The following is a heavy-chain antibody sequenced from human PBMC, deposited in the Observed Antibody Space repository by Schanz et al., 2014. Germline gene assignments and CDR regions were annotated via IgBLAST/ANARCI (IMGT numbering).Heavy chain of an antibody. CDR3: ARPSDSSWYMDV. J-gene: IGHJ6*03. CDR2: IRYDGRNK. Sequence: VQLLESGGALVQPGGSLRLSCSASGFTFSTYAMSWVRQAPGKGLEWVAVIRYDGRNKNFVESVKGRFTISRDNSNNTVYLQMNTLRAEDTAVYYCARPSDSSWYMDVWGKGTTVTVSS. V-gene: IGHV3-33*08. CDR1: GFTFSTYA. D-gene: IGHD2-21*02.